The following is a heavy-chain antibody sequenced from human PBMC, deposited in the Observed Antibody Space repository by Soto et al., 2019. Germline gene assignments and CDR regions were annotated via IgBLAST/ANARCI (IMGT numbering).Heavy chain of an antibody. Sequence: KQSQTLSLTCAISGDSVSSNSAAWNWIRQSPSRGLEWLGRTYYRSKWYNDYAVSVKSRITINPDTSKNQFSLQLNSVTPEDTAVYYCAREGCSGGSCYFPPYYYYYGMDVWGQGTTVTVSS. CDR3: AREGCSGGSCYFPPYYYYYGMDV. CDR1: GDSVSSNSAA. J-gene: IGHJ6*02. D-gene: IGHD2-15*01. V-gene: IGHV6-1*01. CDR2: TYYRSKWYN.